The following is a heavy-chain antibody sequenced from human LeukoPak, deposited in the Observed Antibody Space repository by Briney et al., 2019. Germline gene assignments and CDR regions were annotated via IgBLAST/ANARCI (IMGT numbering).Heavy chain of an antibody. CDR1: GFSLTTSGVG. V-gene: IGHV2-5*01. Sequence: SGPTLVNPTQTLTLTCAFSGFSLTTSGVGVAWIRQPPGKALEWLALICWNDDKRYRPSLKSRLTITKDTCKNQVVLTMTNMDPVDTAPYYCAHRLRYCSGGSCYFSWFDPWGQGTLVSVSS. CDR3: AHRLRYCSGGSCYFSWFDP. J-gene: IGHJ5*02. CDR2: ICWNDDK. D-gene: IGHD2-15*01.